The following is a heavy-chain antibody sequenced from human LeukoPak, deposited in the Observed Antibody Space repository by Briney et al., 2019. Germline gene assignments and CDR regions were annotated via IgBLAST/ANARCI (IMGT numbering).Heavy chain of an antibody. J-gene: IGHJ4*02. D-gene: IGHD3/OR15-3a*01. CDR1: GFTFSNFA. Sequence: GGSLRLSCAASGFTFSNFAMHWVRQDPGKGLEWVAVISYDGSNKFYSDSVKGRFTISRDNSQNTLYVQMDSLRDEDTAVYYCARDWTGTPDYWGQGTLITVSS. CDR3: ARDWTGTPDY. V-gene: IGHV3-30*04. CDR2: ISYDGSNK.